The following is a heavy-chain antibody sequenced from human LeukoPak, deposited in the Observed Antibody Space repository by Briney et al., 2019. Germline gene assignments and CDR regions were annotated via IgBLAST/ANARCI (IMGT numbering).Heavy chain of an antibody. J-gene: IGHJ2*01. CDR1: GGSFSGYY. Sequence: PSETLSLTCTVYGGSFSGYYWSWIRQPPGKGLEWIGEINHSGSTNYNPSLKSRVTMSVDTSKNQFSLKLSSVTAADTAVYYCARDGSRYCSGGSCYGGYFDLWGRGTLVTVSS. V-gene: IGHV4-34*01. CDR3: ARDGSRYCSGGSCYGGYFDL. CDR2: INHSGST. D-gene: IGHD2-15*01.